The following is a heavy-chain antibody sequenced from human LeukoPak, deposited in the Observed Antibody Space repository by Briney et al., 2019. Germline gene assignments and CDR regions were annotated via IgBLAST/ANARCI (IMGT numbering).Heavy chain of an antibody. CDR3: ARASPSRGYYLLYFDY. Sequence: GASVKVSCKASGYTFTSYGISWVRQAPGQGLEWMGWISAYNGNTNYAQKLQGRVTMTTDTSTSTAYMELRSLRSDDTAVYYCARASPSRGYYLLYFDYWGQGTLVTVSS. CDR1: GYTFTSYG. J-gene: IGHJ4*02. CDR2: ISAYNGNT. V-gene: IGHV1-18*01. D-gene: IGHD3-22*01.